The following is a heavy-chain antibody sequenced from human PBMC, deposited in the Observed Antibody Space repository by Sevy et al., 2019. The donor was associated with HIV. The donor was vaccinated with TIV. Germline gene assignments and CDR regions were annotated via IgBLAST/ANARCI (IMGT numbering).Heavy chain of an antibody. Sequence: GGSLRLSCAASGFTFSNYEMNWVRQAPGKGLGWISYITGSGNIIHYADSVKGRFTISRDNAKNSLNLQMNSLRTEDTAIYYCAREFGRDAFDIWGQGTMVTVSS. V-gene: IGHV3-48*03. J-gene: IGHJ3*02. D-gene: IGHD1-26*01. CDR3: AREFGRDAFDI. CDR1: GFTFSNYE. CDR2: ITGSGNII.